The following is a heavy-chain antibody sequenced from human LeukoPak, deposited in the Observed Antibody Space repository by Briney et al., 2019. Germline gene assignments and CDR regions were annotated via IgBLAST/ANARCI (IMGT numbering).Heavy chain of an antibody. J-gene: IGHJ5*02. CDR1: GGSISRYY. CDR3: ARGYYNILPGYFQGIDP. V-gene: IGHV4-59*01. Sequence: SETLSLTCTVSGGSISRYYWNWIRQPPGKGLEWIGYIYYSGSTNYNPSLKSRVTISVDTSKNQFSLKLSSVTAADTAVYYCARGYYNILPGYFQGIDPGGRGTLVTVSS. D-gene: IGHD3-9*01. CDR2: IYYSGST.